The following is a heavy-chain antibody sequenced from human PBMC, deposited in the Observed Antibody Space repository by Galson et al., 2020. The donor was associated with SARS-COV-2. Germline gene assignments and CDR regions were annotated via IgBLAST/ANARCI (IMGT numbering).Heavy chain of an antibody. CDR1: GDSLTNYY. J-gene: IGHJ4*02. CDR3: AREKSPLDYYGSGSYVI. V-gene: IGHV4-59*01. Sequence: ETSETLSLTCTVSGDSLTNYYWSWLRQPPTKGLEWIGHIYYSGSTNYNPSLKSRVTISIDTSKNQFSLKLVSVTAADTAVYYCAREKSPLDYYGSGSYVIWGRGSLVTVSS. CDR2: IYYSGST. D-gene: IGHD3-10*01.